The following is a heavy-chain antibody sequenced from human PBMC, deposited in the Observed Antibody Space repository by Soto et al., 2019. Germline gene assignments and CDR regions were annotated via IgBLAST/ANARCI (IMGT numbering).Heavy chain of an antibody. D-gene: IGHD3-10*01. CDR1: GFTFSNYA. CDR2: IGGSGGPT. Sequence: GGSLRLSCAASGFTFSNYAMSWVRQAPGKGLEWVSVIGGSGGPTDYADSVKGRFTMSRDNSKNTLYLQMNNLRAEDSAIYYCAKEGLWSRLNYFDYWGQGTLVTVSS. J-gene: IGHJ4*02. V-gene: IGHV3-23*01. CDR3: AKEGLWSRLNYFDY.